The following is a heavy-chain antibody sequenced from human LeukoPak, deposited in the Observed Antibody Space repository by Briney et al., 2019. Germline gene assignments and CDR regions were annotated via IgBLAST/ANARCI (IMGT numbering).Heavy chain of an antibody. J-gene: IGHJ5*02. Sequence: PSETLSLTCAVYGGSFSGYYWSWIRQPPGKGLEWIGEINHSGSTNYNPPLKSRVIISVDTSKNQFSLKLSSVTAADTAVYYCARGEYYDILTGYYKKNWFDPWGQGTLVTVSS. CDR3: ARGEYYDILTGYYKKNWFDP. V-gene: IGHV4-34*01. CDR2: INHSGST. D-gene: IGHD3-9*01. CDR1: GGSFSGYY.